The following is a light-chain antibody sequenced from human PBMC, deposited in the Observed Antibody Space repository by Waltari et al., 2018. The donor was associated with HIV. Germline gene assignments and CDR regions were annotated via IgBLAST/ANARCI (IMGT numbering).Light chain of an antibody. V-gene: IGLV1-51*01. CDR1: WSHLAHNY. J-gene: IGLJ2*01. CDR2: DND. Sequence: QSVLTQPPSVSASPGEKVTLPCPGLWSHLAHNYVSLYQHVPGPAPKVLFYDNDKRPSGIPGRFSASKSGTSATLAISGLQTGDETDYYCGSWDSSLNAMVFGGGTRLTVL. CDR3: GSWDSSLNAMV.